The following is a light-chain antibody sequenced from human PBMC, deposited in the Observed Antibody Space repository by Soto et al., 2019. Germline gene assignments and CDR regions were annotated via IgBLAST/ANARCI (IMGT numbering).Light chain of an antibody. CDR3: LQYYSTPRT. J-gene: IGKJ1*01. CDR1: QSVLYNSNNKNY. Sequence: DIVMTQSPDSLAVSLGERATMNCESSQSVLYNSNNKNYLAWYQQKPGQSPKLLIYWASTRESGVPDRFSGSGSGTDFTLTISSXQAEDVAVYYCLQYYSTPRTFGQGTKVDIK. V-gene: IGKV4-1*01. CDR2: WAS.